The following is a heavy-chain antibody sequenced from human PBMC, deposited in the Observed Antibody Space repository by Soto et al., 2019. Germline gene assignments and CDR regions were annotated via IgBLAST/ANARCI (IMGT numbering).Heavy chain of an antibody. V-gene: IGHV1-3*01. Sequence: ASVKVSCKASGYTFTSYAMHWVRLAPGQRLEWMGWINAGNGNTKYSQKFQGRVTITRDTSASTAYMELSSLRSEDTAVYYCARTYDFWSGYYSPHWFDPWGQGTLVTVSS. CDR3: ARTYDFWSGYYSPHWFDP. J-gene: IGHJ5*02. D-gene: IGHD3-3*01. CDR1: GYTFTSYA. CDR2: INAGNGNT.